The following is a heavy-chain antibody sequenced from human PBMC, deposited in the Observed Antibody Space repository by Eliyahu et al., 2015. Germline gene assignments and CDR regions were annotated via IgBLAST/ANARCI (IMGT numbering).Heavy chain of an antibody. CDR1: GXPFSXXG. J-gene: IGHJ4*02. CDR2: IRYDGSNK. CDR3: AKDSVPVVAVAGTHFDY. V-gene: IGHV3-30*02. D-gene: IGHD6-19*01. Sequence: QVQLVESGGGXVQPGGSLXLSCAASGXPFSXXGMHXVRQAPGKGPEWVAFIRYDGSNKYYADSVKGRFTISRDNSKNTLYLQMNSLRAEDTAVYYCAKDSVPVVAVAGTHFDYWGQGTLVTVSS.